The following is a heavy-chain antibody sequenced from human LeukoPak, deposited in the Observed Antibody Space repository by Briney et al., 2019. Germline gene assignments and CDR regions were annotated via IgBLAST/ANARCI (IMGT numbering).Heavy chain of an antibody. CDR1: GGTFSSYA. D-gene: IGHD6-19*01. V-gene: IGHV1-69*04. Sequence: ASVKVSCKASGGTFSSYAISWVRQAPGQGLEWMGRIIPILGIANYAQKFQGRVTITADKSTSTAYMELSSLRPEDTAVYYCASPSSGWSRGAFDIWGQGTMVTVSS. J-gene: IGHJ3*02. CDR3: ASPSSGWSRGAFDI. CDR2: IIPILGIA.